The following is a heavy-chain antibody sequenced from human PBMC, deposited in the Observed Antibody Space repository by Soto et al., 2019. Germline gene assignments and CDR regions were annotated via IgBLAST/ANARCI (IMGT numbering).Heavy chain of an antibody. CDR1: GFTFSNYW. D-gene: IGHD5-12*01. V-gene: IGHV3-74*01. CDR3: ARGVSGYYGFVY. J-gene: IGHJ4*02. CDR2: IKGDETST. Sequence: EVQLVESGGGPAQFGGSLRLSCAASGFTFSNYWMHWVHQVPGKGLVWVSRIKGDETSTGYEDSVKGRFTIFRDNVKNPLYQQMNSLRAEDTAIYYCARGVSGYYGFVYWGQGTLVTVSS.